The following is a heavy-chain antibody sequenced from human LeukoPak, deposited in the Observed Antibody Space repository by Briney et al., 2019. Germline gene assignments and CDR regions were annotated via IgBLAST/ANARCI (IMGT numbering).Heavy chain of an antibody. CDR1: GGSISSSSYY. Sequence: PSETLSLTCTVSGGSISSSSYYWGWIRQPPGKGLEWIGSIYYSGSTYYNPSLKSRVTISVDTSKNQFSLKLTSVTAADTAVYYCARDGGYTGDFWGRGALVTVSS. CDR3: ARDGGYTGDF. CDR2: IYYSGST. J-gene: IGHJ4*02. V-gene: IGHV4-39*07. D-gene: IGHD6-13*01.